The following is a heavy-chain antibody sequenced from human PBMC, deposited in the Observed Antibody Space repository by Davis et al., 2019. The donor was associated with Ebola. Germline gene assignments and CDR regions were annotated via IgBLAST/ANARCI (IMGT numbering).Heavy chain of an antibody. CDR2: ISYDGSDK. Sequence: PGGSLRLSCAASGFTFSSHAMHWVRQAPGKGLEWVTLISYDGSDKLYADSVKGRFTISRDNFKSTLYLQLSSLRAEDTAMYYCARVASYSSGWQPSNYWGQGTLVTVSS. CDR3: ARVASYSSGWQPSNY. D-gene: IGHD6-19*01. J-gene: IGHJ4*02. V-gene: IGHV3-30*15. CDR1: GFTFSSHA.